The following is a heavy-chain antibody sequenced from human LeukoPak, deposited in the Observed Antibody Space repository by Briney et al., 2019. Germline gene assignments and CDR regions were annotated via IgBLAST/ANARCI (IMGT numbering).Heavy chain of an antibody. CDR3: ARVERADCGGPRCSSGSGALDI. Sequence: GESLKISCKASGYSFSTYWIGWVPQLPGQGLEGMANIYPGDSDTRYSTSFQGQGTISADKSFSTVHLKWHSLKASDPALYYCARVERADCGGPRCSSGSGALDIWGQGTKVTDSS. V-gene: IGHV5-51*01. CDR2: IYPGDSDT. D-gene: IGHD2-21*01. CDR1: GYSFSTYW. J-gene: IGHJ3*02.